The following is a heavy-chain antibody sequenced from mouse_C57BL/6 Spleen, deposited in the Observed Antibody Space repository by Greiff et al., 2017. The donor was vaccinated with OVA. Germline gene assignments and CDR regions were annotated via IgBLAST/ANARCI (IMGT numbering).Heavy chain of an antibody. Sequence: EVKLMESGGGLVQPGGSLKLSCAASGFTFSDYGMAWVRQAPRKGPAWVAFISNLAYSIYYADTVTGRFTISRENAKNTLYLEMSSLRSEDTAMYYCARGGLTGPYFDYWGQGTTLTVSS. CDR3: ARGGLTGPYFDY. V-gene: IGHV5-15*01. D-gene: IGHD4-1*01. J-gene: IGHJ2*01. CDR2: ISNLAYSI. CDR1: GFTFSDYG.